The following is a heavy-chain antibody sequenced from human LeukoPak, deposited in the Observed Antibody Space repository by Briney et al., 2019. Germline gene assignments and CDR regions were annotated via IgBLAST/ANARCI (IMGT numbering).Heavy chain of an antibody. V-gene: IGHV4-4*07. D-gene: IGHD3-3*01. CDR1: GGSISSYY. Sequence: SETLSLTCTVSGGSISSYYWSWIRQPAGKGLEWIGRIYTSGSTNYNPSLKSRVTISVDTSKNQFSLKLSSVTAADTAVYYCARGRVDTIFGVVSWFDPWGQGTLVTVSS. CDR2: IYTSGST. J-gene: IGHJ5*02. CDR3: ARGRVDTIFGVVSWFDP.